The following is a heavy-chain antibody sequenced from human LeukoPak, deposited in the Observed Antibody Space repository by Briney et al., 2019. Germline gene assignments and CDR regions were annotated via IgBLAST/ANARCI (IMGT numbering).Heavy chain of an antibody. CDR1: GFTFSSYA. D-gene: IGHD3-3*01. V-gene: IGHV3-23*01. CDR2: ISGSGGST. CDR3: ASYDFWSGSAYEYFQH. J-gene: IGHJ1*01. Sequence: GGSLRLSCAASGFTFSSYAMSWVRQAPGKVLEWVSAISGSGGSTYYADSVKGRFTISRDNSKNTLYLQMNSLRAEDTAVYYCASYDFWSGSAYEYFQHWGQGTLVTVSS.